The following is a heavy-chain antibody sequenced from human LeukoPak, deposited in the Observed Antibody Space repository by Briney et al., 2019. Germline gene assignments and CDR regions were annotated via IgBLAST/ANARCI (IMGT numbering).Heavy chain of an antibody. D-gene: IGHD3-3*01. V-gene: IGHV3-48*04. Sequence: GGSLRLSCAASGFTFSSFAMNWVRQAPGKGLEWVSYISTSSNTIHYADSVKGRFTISRDNAKNSLYLQMNSLRADDTAVYYCARDDFWSGYQQRFHEYFQHWGQGTLVTVSS. CDR3: ARDDFWSGYQQRFHEYFQH. CDR1: GFTFSSFA. J-gene: IGHJ1*01. CDR2: ISTSSNTI.